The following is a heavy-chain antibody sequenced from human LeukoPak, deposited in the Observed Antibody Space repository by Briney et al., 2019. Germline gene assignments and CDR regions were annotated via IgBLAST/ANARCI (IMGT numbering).Heavy chain of an antibody. J-gene: IGHJ4*02. Sequence: GGSLRLSCAVSKFSFSNNWMSWVRQVPGKGLECVAKINPDGTDKYYVDSVRGRFTISRDNAKDSLYLQTNSLRAEDTAVYYCATEIWWRFDYWGQGILVTVSS. D-gene: IGHD5-12*01. CDR3: ATEIWWRFDY. CDR2: INPDGTDK. CDR1: KFSFSNNW. V-gene: IGHV3-7*01.